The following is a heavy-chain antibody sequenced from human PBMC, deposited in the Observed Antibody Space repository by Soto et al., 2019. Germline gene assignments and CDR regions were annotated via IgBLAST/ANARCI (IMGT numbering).Heavy chain of an antibody. CDR3: AHRGPESPSNNWFDP. J-gene: IGHJ5*02. V-gene: IGHV2-5*01. Sequence: SGPTLVKPTQTLTLTCTFSGFSLSTSGVGVGWIRQPPGKALEWLALIYWNDDKRYSPSLKSRLTITKDTSKNQVVLTMTNMDPVDTATYYCAHRGPESPSNNWFDPWGQGTLVTVSS. CDR2: IYWNDDK. CDR1: GFSLSTSGVG.